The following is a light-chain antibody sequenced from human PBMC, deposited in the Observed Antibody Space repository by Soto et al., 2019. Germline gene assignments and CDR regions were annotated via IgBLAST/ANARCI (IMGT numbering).Light chain of an antibody. CDR3: QTWGSGIVV. J-gene: IGLJ2*01. Sequence: QPVLTQSPSASASLGASVKLTCTLSSGHSNYAIAWHQQQSEKGPRYLLNLNSDGSHSKGDGIPDRFSGSSSGAERYLTISRLQAEDEADYYCQTWGSGIVVFGGGTKLTVL. CDR2: LNSDGSH. V-gene: IGLV4-69*01. CDR1: SGHSNYA.